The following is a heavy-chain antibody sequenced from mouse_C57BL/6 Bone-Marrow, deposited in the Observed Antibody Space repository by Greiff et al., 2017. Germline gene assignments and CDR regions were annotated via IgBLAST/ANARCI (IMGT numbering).Heavy chain of an antibody. D-gene: IGHD1-1*01. CDR3: ARWLITTVRKFAY. Sequence: VKLVESGPELVKPGASVKISCKASGYAFSSSWMNWVKQRPGKGLEWIGRIYPGDGDTNYNGKFKGKATLTADKSSSTAYMQLSSLTSEDSAVYVCARWLITTVRKFAYWGQGTLVTVSA. CDR1: GYAFSSSW. CDR2: IYPGDGDT. V-gene: IGHV1-82*01. J-gene: IGHJ3*01.